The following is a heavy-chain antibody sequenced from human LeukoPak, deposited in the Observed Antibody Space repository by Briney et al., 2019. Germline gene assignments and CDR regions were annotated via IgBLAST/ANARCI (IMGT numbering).Heavy chain of an antibody. D-gene: IGHD2-21*02. CDR2: ISGSGSTT. Sequence: GGSLRLSCAASGFTFSANAMTWVRQAPGKGPEWVSRISGSGSTTDYTDPVKGRFTISRDNATTSLYLQMNSLRAEDTAVYYCAKDRCGSDCPGPGTNYFDDWGQGTLVTVSS. CDR3: AKDRCGSDCPGPGTNYFDD. J-gene: IGHJ4*02. V-gene: IGHV3-23*01. CDR1: GFTFSANA.